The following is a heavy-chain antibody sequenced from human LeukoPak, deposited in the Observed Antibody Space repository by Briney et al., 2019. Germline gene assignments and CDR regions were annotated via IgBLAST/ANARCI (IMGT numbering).Heavy chain of an antibody. V-gene: IGHV4-31*03. CDR2: IYYSGST. CDR3: AREPARREYYGMDV. Sequence: SETLSLTCSVSDVSISSGGYYWSWIRQHPGKGLEWIGYIYYSGSTYYNPSLKSRVTISVDTSKNQFSLKLSSVTAADTAVYYCAREPARREYYGMDVWGQGTTVTVSS. CDR1: DVSISSGGYY. J-gene: IGHJ6*02.